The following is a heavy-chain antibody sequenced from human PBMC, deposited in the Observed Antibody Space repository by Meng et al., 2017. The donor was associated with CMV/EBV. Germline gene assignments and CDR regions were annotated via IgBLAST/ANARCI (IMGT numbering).Heavy chain of an antibody. J-gene: IGHJ6*02. CDR1: GYTFNTYG. Sequence: GESLKISCKASGYTFNTYGISWVRQAPGQGLEWMGWISVYHGYTNYAQKFQGRVTMTRNTSISTAYMELSSLRSEDTAVYYCARKYCSSSSCKGGHGMDVWGQGTTVTVSS. D-gene: IGHD2-2*01. CDR2: ISVYHGYT. V-gene: IGHV1-18*01. CDR3: ARKYCSSSSCKGGHGMDV.